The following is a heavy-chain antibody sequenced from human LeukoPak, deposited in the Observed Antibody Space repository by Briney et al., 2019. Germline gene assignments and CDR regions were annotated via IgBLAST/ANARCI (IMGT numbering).Heavy chain of an antibody. Sequence: GGSLRLSCAASGFTFSSYSMNWVRQAPGKGLEWLSSISSSSSYIYYADSVKGRFTISRDNAKNSLYLQMNSLRAEDTAVYYCARDFGAVAGSSDYWGQGTLVTVSS. CDR2: ISSSSSYI. J-gene: IGHJ4*02. D-gene: IGHD6-19*01. CDR1: GFTFSSYS. CDR3: ARDFGAVAGSSDY. V-gene: IGHV3-21*01.